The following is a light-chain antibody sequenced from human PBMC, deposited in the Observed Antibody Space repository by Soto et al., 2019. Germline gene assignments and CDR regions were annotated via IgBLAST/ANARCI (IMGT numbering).Light chain of an antibody. CDR1: QSVRNY. CDR3: QQRNDWPLT. Sequence: IMMSQFPVILSVSPGERATLSCRASQSVRNYLAWYQQKPGQAPRLLIYDASYRATGIPARFSGSGSGTDFTLTISSLEPEDFAVYYCQQRNDWPLTFGQGTRLEIK. J-gene: IGKJ5*01. V-gene: IGKV3-11*01. CDR2: DAS.